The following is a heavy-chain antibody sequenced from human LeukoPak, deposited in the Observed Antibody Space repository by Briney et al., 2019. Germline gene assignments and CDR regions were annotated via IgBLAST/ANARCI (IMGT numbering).Heavy chain of an antibody. CDR1: GGSISGGGYY. J-gene: IGHJ5*02. Sequence: PSETLSLTCTVSGGSISGGGYYWSWIRQHPGKGLEWIGYIYYSGSTYYNPSLKSRVTISVDTSKNQFSLKLSSVTAADTAVYYCARGSYDSSGPNWFDPWGQGTLVTVSS. CDR2: IYYSGST. V-gene: IGHV4-31*03. D-gene: IGHD3-22*01. CDR3: ARGSYDSSGPNWFDP.